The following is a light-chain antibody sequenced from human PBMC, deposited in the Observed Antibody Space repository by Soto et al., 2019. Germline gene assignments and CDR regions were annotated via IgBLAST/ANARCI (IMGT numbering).Light chain of an antibody. V-gene: IGKV3-20*01. J-gene: IGKJ5*01. CDR3: QQYGSSPIT. CDR2: GAS. CDR1: QSVSSSLNY. Sequence: EIVLSPSPGTLSLSPKERANLSCMPSQSVSSSLNYLAWYQQKPGQAPRLLIYGASSRATGIPDRFSGSGSGTDFTLTISRLEPEDFAVYYCQQYGSSPITFGQGTLLEI.